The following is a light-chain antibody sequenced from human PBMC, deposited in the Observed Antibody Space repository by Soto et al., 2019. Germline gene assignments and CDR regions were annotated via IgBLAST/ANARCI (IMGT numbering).Light chain of an antibody. V-gene: IGLV2-8*01. CDR1: SSDVGGYNF. CDR2: DVS. Sequence: QSALTQPPSASGSPGQSVTISCTGSSSDVGGYNFVSWYQQHPGKAPKLMIYDVSERPSGVPDRFSGSKSGNTASLTVSGLQADDEFDYYCSSYAGTSIPVVFGGGTKVTVL. J-gene: IGLJ2*01. CDR3: SSYAGTSIPVV.